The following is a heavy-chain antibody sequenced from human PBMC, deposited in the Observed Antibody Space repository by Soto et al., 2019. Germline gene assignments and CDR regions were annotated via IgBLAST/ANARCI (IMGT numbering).Heavy chain of an antibody. CDR3: AREVTARPYYFDC. D-gene: IGHD2-21*02. J-gene: IGHJ4*02. V-gene: IGHV1-2*04. Sequence: ASVKVSCKASGYTFTGYYMHWVRQAPGQGLEWMGWINPNSGGTNYAQKFQGWVTMTRDTSISTAYMELSRLRSDDTAVYYCAREVTARPYYFDCWRQGTRGGVAS. CDR2: INPNSGGT. CDR1: GYTFTGYY.